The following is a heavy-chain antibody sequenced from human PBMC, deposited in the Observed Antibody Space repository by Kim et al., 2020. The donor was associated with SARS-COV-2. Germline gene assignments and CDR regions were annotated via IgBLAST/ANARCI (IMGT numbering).Heavy chain of an antibody. V-gene: IGHV1-2*02. J-gene: IGHJ4*02. CDR2: T. D-gene: IGHD2-21*02. CDR3: ARDYLCGGDCG. Sequence: TNYAQKVQGRVTMTRDTSISTAYMELSRLRSDDTAVYYCARDYLCGGDCGWGQGTLVTVSS.